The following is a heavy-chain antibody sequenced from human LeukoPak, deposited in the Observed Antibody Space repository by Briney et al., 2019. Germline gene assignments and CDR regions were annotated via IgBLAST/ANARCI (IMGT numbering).Heavy chain of an antibody. CDR2: ILRGGAT. Sequence: PGGSLRLSCTASDFNVGSNPMSWVRPAPGKGLEWVSFILRGGATHYTYYADSVKGRFTVFRDNSKNTLYLQMNSLRAEDTAVYYCAMTAEYRFEYWGQGTLVTVSS. D-gene: IGHD2-21*02. J-gene: IGHJ4*02. V-gene: IGHV3-53*01. CDR3: AMTAEYRFEY. CDR1: DFNVGSNP.